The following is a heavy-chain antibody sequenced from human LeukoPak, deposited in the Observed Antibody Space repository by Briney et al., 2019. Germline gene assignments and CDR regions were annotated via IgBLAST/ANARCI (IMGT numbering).Heavy chain of an antibody. V-gene: IGHV1-8*03. CDR1: GYTFTNYD. J-gene: IGHJ4*02. Sequence: ASVKVSCKASGYTFTNYDINWVRQATGQGLEWMGRMNPNSGNAGYAQKFQGRVTITRDTPISTAYMELSSLRSEDTAVYYCARRGGYQYYFDYWGQGTLVTVSS. CDR3: ARRGGYQYYFDY. CDR2: MNPNSGNA. D-gene: IGHD3-22*01.